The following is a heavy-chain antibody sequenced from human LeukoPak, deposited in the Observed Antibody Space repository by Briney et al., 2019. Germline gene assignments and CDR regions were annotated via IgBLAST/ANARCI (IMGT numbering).Heavy chain of an antibody. CDR3: ARAVPAPHRVYYYYYMDV. CDR1: GYTFTSYG. CDR2: ISAYNGNT. D-gene: IGHD2-2*01. V-gene: IGHV1-18*01. Sequence: ASVKVSCKASGYTFTSYGISWVRQAPGQGLEWMGWISAYNGNTNYAQKLQGRVTMTTDTSTSTAYMELRSLRSDDTAVYYCARAVPAPHRVYYYYYMDVWGKGTAVTVSS. J-gene: IGHJ6*03.